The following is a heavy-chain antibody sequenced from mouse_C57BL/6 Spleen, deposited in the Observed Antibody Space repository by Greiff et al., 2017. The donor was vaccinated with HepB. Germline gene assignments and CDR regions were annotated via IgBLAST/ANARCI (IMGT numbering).Heavy chain of an antibody. Sequence: EVKVVESGGGLVKPGGSLKLSCAASGFTFSDYGMHWVRQAPEKGLEWVAYISSGSSTIYYADTVKGRFTISRDNAKNTLFLQMTSLRSEDTAMYYCARQHTGTRGFDYWGQGTTLTVSS. CDR3: ARQHTGTRGFDY. CDR2: ISSGSSTI. J-gene: IGHJ2*01. V-gene: IGHV5-17*01. CDR1: GFTFSDYG. D-gene: IGHD4-1*01.